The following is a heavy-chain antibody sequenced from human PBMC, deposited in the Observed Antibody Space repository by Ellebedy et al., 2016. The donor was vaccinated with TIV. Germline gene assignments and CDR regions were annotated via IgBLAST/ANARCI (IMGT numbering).Heavy chain of an antibody. D-gene: IGHD3-22*01. CDR2: ISSDENYI. J-gene: IGHJ4*02. Sequence: GESLKISXVVSGFTFSSYTMNWVRQAPGKGLEWVSSISSDENYIYYRDSLEGRFTISRDNAKNSLYLQMNSLRAEDTAVYYCATYPVSYYFDGPFEYWGQGALVTVSS. V-gene: IGHV3-21*01. CDR3: ATYPVSYYFDGPFEY. CDR1: GFTFSSYT.